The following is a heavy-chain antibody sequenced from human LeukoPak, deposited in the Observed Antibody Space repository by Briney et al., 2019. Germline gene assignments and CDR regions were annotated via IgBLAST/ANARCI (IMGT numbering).Heavy chain of an antibody. CDR2: ISTSGGDT. Sequence: GGSLRLSCAASGFTFTDSAMTRVRQAPGKGLEWVSAISTSGGDTIYTDSVKDRFTISRDNSKNTLYLQMNSLRAEDTAIYYCAKGGSYAPLDYWGQGTLVTVSS. CDR3: AKGGSYAPLDY. D-gene: IGHD1-26*01. J-gene: IGHJ4*02. CDR1: GFTFTDSA. V-gene: IGHV3-23*01.